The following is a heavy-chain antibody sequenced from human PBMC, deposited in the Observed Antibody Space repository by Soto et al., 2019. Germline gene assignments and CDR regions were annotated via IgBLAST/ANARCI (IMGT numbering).Heavy chain of an antibody. CDR2: MNPNSGNT. CDR1: GYTFTSYD. J-gene: IGHJ6*02. V-gene: IGHV1-8*01. Sequence: QVQLVQSGAEVKKPGASVKVSCKASGYTFTSYDINWVRQATGQGLEWMGWMNPNSGNTGYAQKFQGRVTMTRNTSISTAYMELSSLRSEDTAVYYCARGEGIVLVPAAINYYSYGMDVWGQGTTVTVSS. CDR3: ARGEGIVLVPAAINYYSYGMDV. D-gene: IGHD2-2*02.